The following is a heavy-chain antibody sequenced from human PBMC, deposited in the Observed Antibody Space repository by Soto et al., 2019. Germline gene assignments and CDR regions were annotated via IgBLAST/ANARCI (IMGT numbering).Heavy chain of an antibody. CDR3: AKDLESGAFDY. CDR1: GFTFSSYA. CDR2: ISGSGGST. D-gene: IGHD1-26*01. Sequence: GVSLRLSCAASGFTFSSYAMSWARQAPGKGLEWVSAISGSGGSTYYADSVKGRFTISRDNSKNTLYLQMNSRRAEDTSVYHCAKDLESGAFDYWGQGPLVTVSS. J-gene: IGHJ4*02. V-gene: IGHV3-23*01.